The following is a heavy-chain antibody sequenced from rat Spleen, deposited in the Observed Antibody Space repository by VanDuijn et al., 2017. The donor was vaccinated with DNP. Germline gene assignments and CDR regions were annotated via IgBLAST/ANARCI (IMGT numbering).Heavy chain of an antibody. J-gene: IGHJ1*01. Sequence: EVQLVESGGDLVQPGRSLKLSCVASGFSFRDYDMAWVRQTPKKGLEWVATIIYDGSTTYYRDSVKGRFTVSRDEAKSLLYLQMDSLRSEDTATYYCTTRGVGARYYWHFDFWGPGTMVTVSS. CDR1: GFSFRDYD. D-gene: IGHD1-1*01. V-gene: IGHV5-7*01. CDR3: TTRGVGARYYWHFDF. CDR2: IIYDGSTT.